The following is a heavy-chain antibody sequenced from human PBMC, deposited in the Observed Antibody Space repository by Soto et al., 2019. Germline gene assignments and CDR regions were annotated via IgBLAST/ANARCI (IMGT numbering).Heavy chain of an antibody. J-gene: IGHJ4*02. V-gene: IGHV1-8*01. CDR2: MNPNTGNT. D-gene: IGHD5-12*01. Sequence: ASVKVSCKASGYTFTDYDINWVRQAPGQGLEWMGWMNPNTGNTRYAQHFQGRLTMTRDTSISTAFMELSSLRSEDTAVYYCARGKLATLTDFWGQGTLVTVSS. CDR1: GYTFTDYD. CDR3: ARGKLATLTDF.